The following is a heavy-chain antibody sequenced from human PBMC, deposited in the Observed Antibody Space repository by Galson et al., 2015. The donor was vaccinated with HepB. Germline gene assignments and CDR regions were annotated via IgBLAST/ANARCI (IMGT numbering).Heavy chain of an antibody. CDR3: ARIAHRYSSSPVDY. Sequence: LRLSCAASGFTFSSYWMSWVRQAPGKGLEWVANIKQDGSEKYYVDSVKGRFTISRDNAKNSLYLQMNSLRAEDTAVYYCARIAHRYSSSPVDYWGQGTLVTVSS. J-gene: IGHJ4*02. D-gene: IGHD6-6*01. V-gene: IGHV3-7*03. CDR2: IKQDGSEK. CDR1: GFTFSSYW.